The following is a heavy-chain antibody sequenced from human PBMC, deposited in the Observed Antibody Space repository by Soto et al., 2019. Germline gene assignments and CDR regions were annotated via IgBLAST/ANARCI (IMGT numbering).Heavy chain of an antibody. V-gene: IGHV3-74*01. Sequence: EVQLVESGGGLVQPGGSLRLSCEASGFTFSTFWMHWVRQAPGKGLVWVSRINGDGSSTYYADSVRGRVTISRDNAKNTLYLQLNSLRTEDTAVYYCARDFEYWGQGTLVTVSS. CDR1: GFTFSTFW. CDR2: INGDGSST. J-gene: IGHJ4*02. CDR3: ARDFEY.